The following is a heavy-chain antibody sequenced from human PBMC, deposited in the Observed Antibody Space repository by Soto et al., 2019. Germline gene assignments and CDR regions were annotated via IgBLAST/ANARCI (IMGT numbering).Heavy chain of an antibody. D-gene: IGHD2-2*01. CDR2: ISSSGTYI. Sequence: GGSLRLSXAASGFTFSTYSMNWVRQAPGKGLEWVSSISSSGTYIHYADSLKGRFTISRDNAKNSLYLQMISLRAEDTAVYYCARDPSDCSSTSCWGYYALDVWGQGTTVTVS. J-gene: IGHJ6*02. CDR3: ARDPSDCSSTSCWGYYALDV. CDR1: GFTFSTYS. V-gene: IGHV3-21*01.